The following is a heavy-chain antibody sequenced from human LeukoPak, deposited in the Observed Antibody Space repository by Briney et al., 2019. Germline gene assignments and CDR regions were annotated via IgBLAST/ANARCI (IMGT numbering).Heavy chain of an antibody. CDR2: IFYSRSP. Sequence: SETLSLTCTVSGGSISSFYWSWIRQPPGKGLEWIGYIFYSRSPNYNPSLKSRVTISVDTSKDQFSLKLGSVTAADTAVYYCARGPIGAVAGPLRFDPWGQGTLVTVSS. CDR1: GGSISSFY. V-gene: IGHV4-59*01. D-gene: IGHD6-19*01. J-gene: IGHJ5*02. CDR3: ARGPIGAVAGPLRFDP.